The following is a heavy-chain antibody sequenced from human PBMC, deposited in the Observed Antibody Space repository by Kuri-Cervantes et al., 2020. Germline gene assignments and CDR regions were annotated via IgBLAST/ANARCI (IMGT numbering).Heavy chain of an antibody. D-gene: IGHD4-17*01. CDR2: ITTSGDRT. J-gene: IGHJ4*02. Sequence: GGSLRLSCTTDGFTFSGYAMSWVRQAPGKGLEWVSSITTSGDRTHYLDSVMGRFTISRDNSMNTLYLQMNSLRSDDTAVYYCAKCLPVTTYHFGYFDLWGQGTLVTVSS. CDR1: GFTFSGYA. CDR3: AKCLPVTTYHFGYFDL. V-gene: IGHV3-23*01.